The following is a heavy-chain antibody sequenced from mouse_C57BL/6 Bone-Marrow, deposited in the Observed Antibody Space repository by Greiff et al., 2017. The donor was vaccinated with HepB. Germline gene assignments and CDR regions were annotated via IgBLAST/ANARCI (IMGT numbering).Heavy chain of an antibody. J-gene: IGHJ1*03. CDR3: TCWYFDV. CDR2: IDPENGDT. V-gene: IGHV14-4*01. CDR1: GFNIKDDY. Sequence: VQLQQPGAELVRPGASVKLSCTASGFNIKDDYMHWVKQRPEQGLEWIGWIDPENGDTEYASKFKGKATLSADTTSNTAYLQLSSLTSADTSVYSCTCWYFDVWGTGTTVTVSS.